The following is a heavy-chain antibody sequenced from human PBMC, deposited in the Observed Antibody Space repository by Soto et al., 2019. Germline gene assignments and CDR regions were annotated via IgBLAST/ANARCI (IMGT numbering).Heavy chain of an antibody. CDR3: ARARISSSSFSGWFDP. J-gene: IGHJ5*02. CDR2: ISAYNGNT. V-gene: IGHV1-18*01. D-gene: IGHD6-6*01. Sequence: QVQLVQSGAEVKKPGASVKVSCKASGYTFTSYGISWVRQAPGQGLEWMGWISAYNGNTNYAQKLQGRVTMTSDTSTSTAYMELRCLRSDDTAVYYCARARISSSSFSGWFDPWGQGTLVTVSS. CDR1: GYTFTSYG.